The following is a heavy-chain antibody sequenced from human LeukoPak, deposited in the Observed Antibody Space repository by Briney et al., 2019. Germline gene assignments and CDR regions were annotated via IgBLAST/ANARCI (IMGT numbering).Heavy chain of an antibody. J-gene: IGHJ3*02. V-gene: IGHV3-23*01. CDR1: GFTFSSYA. CDR3: AKKGVCSGGSCYSDAFDI. D-gene: IGHD2-15*01. Sequence: PGGSLRLSCAASGFTFSSYAMSWVRQAPGKGLEWVSAISGSGGSTYYADSVKGRFAISRDNSKNTLYLQMNSLRAEDTAVYYCAKKGVCSGGSCYSDAFDIWGQGTMVTVSS. CDR2: ISGSGGST.